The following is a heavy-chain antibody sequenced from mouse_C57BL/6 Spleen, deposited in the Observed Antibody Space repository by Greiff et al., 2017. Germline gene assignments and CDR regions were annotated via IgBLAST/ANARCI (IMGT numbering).Heavy chain of an antibody. CDR1: GYTFTSYW. CDR2: IHPNSGST. V-gene: IGHV1-64*01. CDR3: ATTDGYYWYFDV. Sequence: VQLQQSGAELVKPGASVKLSCKASGYTFTSYWMHWVKQRPGQGLEWIGMIHPNSGSTNYNEKFKSKATLTVDKSSSTAYMQLSSLTSKDSAVYYCATTDGYYWYFDVWGTGTTVTVSS. D-gene: IGHD2-3*01. J-gene: IGHJ1*03.